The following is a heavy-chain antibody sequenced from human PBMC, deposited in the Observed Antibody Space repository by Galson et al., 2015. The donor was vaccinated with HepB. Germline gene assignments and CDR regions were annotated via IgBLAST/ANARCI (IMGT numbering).Heavy chain of an antibody. J-gene: IGHJ4*02. D-gene: IGHD2-21*02. CDR2: FSVSGGGT. V-gene: IGHV3-23*01. Sequence: SLRLSCAASGFTFNKYAMSWVRQAPGKGLEWVSTFSVSGGGTYYAGSVKGRFTISRDNSKNTLYLEMNSLRADDTAIYYCAKAGDNSPRTFDCWGQGTLVPVSS. CDR1: GFTFNKYA. CDR3: AKAGDNSPRTFDC.